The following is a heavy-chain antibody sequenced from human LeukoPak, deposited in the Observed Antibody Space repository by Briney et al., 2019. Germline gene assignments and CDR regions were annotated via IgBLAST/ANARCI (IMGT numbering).Heavy chain of an antibody. CDR2: IYTSGST. D-gene: IGHD1-14*01. CDR1: GGSFSGYY. Sequence: PSETLSLTCAVYGGSFSGYYWSWIRQPAGKGLEWIGRIYTSGSTNYNPSLKSRVTMSVDTSKNQFSLKLSSVTAADTAVYYCARDPRITGTTLGYYYYGMDVWGQGTTVTVSS. V-gene: IGHV4-4*07. J-gene: IGHJ6*02. CDR3: ARDPRITGTTLGYYYYGMDV.